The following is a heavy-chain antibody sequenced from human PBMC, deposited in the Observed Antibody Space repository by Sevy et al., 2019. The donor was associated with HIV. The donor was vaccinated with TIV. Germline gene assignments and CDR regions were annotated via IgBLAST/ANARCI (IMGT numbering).Heavy chain of an antibody. V-gene: IGHV3-23*01. D-gene: IGHD2-15*01. J-gene: IGHJ6*02. Sequence: GGSLRLSCAASGFTFRSYVMSWVRQAPGKGLEWVCTINGSGGSTYYADSLKGRFTIFRDNSKNTVYLQMNSLRAEDTAVYYCAKGDRTFYGLDVWGQGTTVTVSS. CDR3: AKGDRTFYGLDV. CDR1: GFTFRSYV. CDR2: INGSGGST.